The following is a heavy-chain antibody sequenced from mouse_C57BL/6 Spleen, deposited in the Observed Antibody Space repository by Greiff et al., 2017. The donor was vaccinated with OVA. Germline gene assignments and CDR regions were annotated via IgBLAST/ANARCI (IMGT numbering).Heavy chain of an antibody. CDR2: IDLNSGGT. J-gene: IGHJ4*01. CDR3: ARERVYREAMDY. CDR1: GYTFTSYW. Sequence: QVQLQQPGAELVKPGASVKLSCKASGYTFTSYWMHWVKQRPGRGLEWIGRIDLNSGGTKYNEKFKSKATLTVDKPSSTAYMQLTSLTSEDSAVYYCARERVYREAMDYWGQGTSVTVSS. V-gene: IGHV1-72*01. D-gene: IGHD1-1*01.